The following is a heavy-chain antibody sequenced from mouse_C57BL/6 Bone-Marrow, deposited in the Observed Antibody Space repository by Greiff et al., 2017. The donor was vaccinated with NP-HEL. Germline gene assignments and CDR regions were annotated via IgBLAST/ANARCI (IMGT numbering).Heavy chain of an antibody. CDR3: ARDRGYYYAMDY. CDR2: INYDGSST. CDR1: GFTFSDYY. Sequence: EVKLVESEGGLVQPGSSMKLSCTASGFTFSDYYMAWVRQVPEKGLEWVANINYDGSSTYYLDSLQSRFIISRDNAKNILYLQMSSLKSEDTATYYCARDRGYYYAMDYWGQGTSVTVSS. V-gene: IGHV5-16*01. D-gene: IGHD2-2*01. J-gene: IGHJ4*01.